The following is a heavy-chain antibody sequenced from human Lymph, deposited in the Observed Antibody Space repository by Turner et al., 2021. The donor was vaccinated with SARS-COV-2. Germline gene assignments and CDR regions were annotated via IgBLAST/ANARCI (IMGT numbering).Heavy chain of an antibody. Sequence: QLLLQESGPGLVKPSETLSLTCTVSGGSISRSTYYWGWIRQPPGKGLEWIGSIYYSGSTYYNPSLRSRLTISVDTSKNQFSLKLSSVTAADTAVYYCARGSPQGWYGPAFDYWGQGTLVTVSS. CDR2: IYYSGST. V-gene: IGHV4-39*01. CDR1: GGSISRSTYY. D-gene: IGHD6-19*01. J-gene: IGHJ4*02. CDR3: ARGSPQGWYGPAFDY.